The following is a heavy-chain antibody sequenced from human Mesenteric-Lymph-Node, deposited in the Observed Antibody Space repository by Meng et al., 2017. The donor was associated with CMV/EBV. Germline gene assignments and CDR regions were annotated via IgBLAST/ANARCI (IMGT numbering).Heavy chain of an antibody. CDR3: ARVMGIVVVPAAIRYSRKAFDI. J-gene: IGHJ3*02. D-gene: IGHD2-2*03. V-gene: IGHV4-59*01. CDR1: GASITYYY. CDR2: VHHSGRT. Sequence: SETLSLTCTVSGASITYYYWSWIRQPPGKGLEWIGFVHHSGRTNYNPSLKSRLTMSVETSKNQFSLTLTSVTAADTAVYYCARVMGIVVVPAAIRYSRKAFDIWGQGTMVTVSS.